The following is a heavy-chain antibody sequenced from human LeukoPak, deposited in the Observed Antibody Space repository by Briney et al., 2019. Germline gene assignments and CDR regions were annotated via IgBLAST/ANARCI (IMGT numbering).Heavy chain of an antibody. D-gene: IGHD3-22*01. J-gene: IGHJ4*02. CDR3: ASWDSRGRFDY. CDR2: IYYSGST. CDR1: GGSISSYY. V-gene: IGHV4-59*08. Sequence: SETLSLTCTVSGGSISSYYWSWIRQPPGKGLEWIGYIYYSGSTNYNPSLKSRVTTSVDTSKNQFSLKLSSVTAADTAVYYCASWDSRGRFDYWGQGTLVTVSS.